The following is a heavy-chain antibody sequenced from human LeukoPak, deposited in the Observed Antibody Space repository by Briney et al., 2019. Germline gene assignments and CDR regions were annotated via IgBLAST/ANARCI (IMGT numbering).Heavy chain of an antibody. Sequence: GGSLRLSCAASGFTFSSYAMSWVRQAPGKGLESVSTVTMSGGSTYYADSVKGRFTISRDNSKNTLYLQMNTLRAEDTAVYYCAKSKQWLPYYDSWGQGTLVTVSS. CDR3: AKSKQWLPYYDS. V-gene: IGHV3-23*01. CDR2: VTMSGGST. CDR1: GFTFSSYA. D-gene: IGHD6-19*01. J-gene: IGHJ5*01.